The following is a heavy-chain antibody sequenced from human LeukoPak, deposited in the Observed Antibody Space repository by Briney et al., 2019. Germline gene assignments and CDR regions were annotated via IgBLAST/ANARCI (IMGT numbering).Heavy chain of an antibody. CDR2: IDTNTGNP. V-gene: IGHV7-4-1*02. D-gene: IGHD3-22*01. CDR3: ARGYDSSGYFSD. Sequence: ASVTVSCKASGGTFSSYAISWVRQAPGQGLEWMGWIDTNTGNPTYAQGFTGQFVFSLDTSVSTAYLQISSLKAEDTAEYFCARGYDSSGYFSDWGQGTLVTVSS. CDR1: GGTFSSYA. J-gene: IGHJ4*02.